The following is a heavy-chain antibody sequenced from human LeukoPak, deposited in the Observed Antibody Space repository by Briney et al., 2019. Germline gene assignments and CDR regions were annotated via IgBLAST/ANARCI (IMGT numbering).Heavy chain of an antibody. D-gene: IGHD6-19*01. V-gene: IGHV1-8*01. CDR1: GYTFTSYD. CDR2: MNPNSGNT. Sequence: ASVKVSCKASGYTFTSYDINWVRQATGQGLEWVGWMNPNSGNTGYAQKFQGRVTMTRNTSISTAYMELSSLRSEDTAVYYCARGGGGIAVAGRDFDYWGRGTLVTVSS. CDR3: ARGGGGIAVAGRDFDY. J-gene: IGHJ4*02.